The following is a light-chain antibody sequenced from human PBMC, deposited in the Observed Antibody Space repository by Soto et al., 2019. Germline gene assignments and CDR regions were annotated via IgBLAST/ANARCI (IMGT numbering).Light chain of an antibody. J-gene: IGLJ3*02. CDR2: SNA. Sequence: QSVLTQPPSASVTPGQTVTISCSGSGSNIGENAVNWYQHLPGTAPQLLIYSNALRPSGVPHRFSGSKSGTAGSLAISGLQSEDEAHYYCAAWDDSLKAMLFGGGTKLTVL. CDR3: AAWDDSLKAML. V-gene: IGLV1-44*01. CDR1: GSNIGENA.